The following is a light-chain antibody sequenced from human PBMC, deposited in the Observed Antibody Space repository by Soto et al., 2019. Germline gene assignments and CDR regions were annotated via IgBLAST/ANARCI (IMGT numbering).Light chain of an antibody. V-gene: IGKV1-33*01. CDR3: QQSDNLPLT. CDR2: HAS. CDR1: QGIAKY. J-gene: IGKJ4*01. Sequence: DTQMTQSPSSLSASIGDRVTITCPASQGIAKYLHWYQQKPGKAPKLLIYHASNLQTGVPSRFSGSGSGTHLTLLISGQQPDDIATYFCQQSDNLPLTGGGGTKVEIK.